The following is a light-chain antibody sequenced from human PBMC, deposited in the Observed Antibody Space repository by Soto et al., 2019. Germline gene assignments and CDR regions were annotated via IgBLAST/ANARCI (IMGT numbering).Light chain of an antibody. CDR2: TAS. CDR1: QGISSY. Sequence: DIQLTQSPSFLSASVGDRVTITCRASQGISSYLAWYQQKPGKAPNLPIYTASTLQSGVPSRFSGSGSGTEFTLTISSLQPEDFATYYCQQLNSYPLTFGPGTKVDIK. V-gene: IGKV1-9*01. J-gene: IGKJ3*01. CDR3: QQLNSYPLT.